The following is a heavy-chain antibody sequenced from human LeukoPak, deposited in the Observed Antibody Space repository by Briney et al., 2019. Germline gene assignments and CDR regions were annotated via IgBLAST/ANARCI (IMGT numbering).Heavy chain of an antibody. J-gene: IGHJ4*02. V-gene: IGHV3-30*03. CDR2: ISSDGSNE. CDR3: ATDYGSGSYYPYYFDY. CDR1: GFTFSNYG. D-gene: IGHD3-10*01. Sequence: GGSLRLSCAASGFTFSNYGIHGVRRAPAKGLEWVAVISSDGSNEFYPDSVKGRFTISRDNSKNTLSLQMNSLRPEDTAVYYCATDYGSGSYYPYYFDYWGQGTLVTVSS.